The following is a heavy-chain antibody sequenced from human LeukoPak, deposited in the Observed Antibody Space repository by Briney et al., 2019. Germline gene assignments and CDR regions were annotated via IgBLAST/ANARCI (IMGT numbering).Heavy chain of an antibody. Sequence: SETLSLTCTVSGGSINSYYWSLIRQPPGKGLEWIGYIYYSGNTNYNPSLKSRFTISVDTSKNQFSLKLSSVTAADTAVYYCTRGAGAFDYWGQGTLVTVSS. CDR1: GGSINSYY. V-gene: IGHV4-59*01. J-gene: IGHJ4*02. CDR3: TRGAGAFDY. CDR2: IYYSGNT.